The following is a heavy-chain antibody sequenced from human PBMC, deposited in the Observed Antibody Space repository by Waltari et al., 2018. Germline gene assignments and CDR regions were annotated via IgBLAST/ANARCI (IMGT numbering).Heavy chain of an antibody. V-gene: IGHV5-51*01. CDR2: IYPGDSDT. D-gene: IGHD2-15*01. J-gene: IGHJ3*02. CDR1: GYSFTSYW. CDR3: ARRGYCSGGSCYDVGDAFDI. Sequence: KKPGESLKISCKGSGYSFTSYWIGWVRQMPGKGLEWMGIIYPGDSDTRYSPSFQGQVTISADKSISTAYLQWSSLKASDTAMYYCARRGYCSGGSCYDVGDAFDIWGQGTMVTVSS.